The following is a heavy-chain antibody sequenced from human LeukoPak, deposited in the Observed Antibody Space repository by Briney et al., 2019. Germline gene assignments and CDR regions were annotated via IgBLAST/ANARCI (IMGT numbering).Heavy chain of an antibody. CDR1: GYTFTGYY. V-gene: IGHV1-18*04. J-gene: IGHJ4*02. CDR2: ISVYTGVT. Sequence: ASVKVSCKASGYTFTGYYMHWVRQAPGQGLEWVGWISVYTGVTNYAQKVQGRVTLTTDTSTNTVYMELTSLRSDDTAIYYCAREWRQGERDYWGQGTLVTVSS. CDR3: AREWRQGERDY. D-gene: IGHD5-12*01.